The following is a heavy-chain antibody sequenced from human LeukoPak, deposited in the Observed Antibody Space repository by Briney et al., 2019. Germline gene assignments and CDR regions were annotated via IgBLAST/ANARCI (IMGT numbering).Heavy chain of an antibody. Sequence: GGSLRLSCAASGFTFSSYSMNWVRQAPGKGLEWVSSISSSSSYIYYADSVKGRFTIPRDNAKNSLYLQMNSLRAEDTAVYYCAIRGGYCSSTSCYSAYYYYMDVWGKGTTVTVSS. CDR2: ISSSSSYI. V-gene: IGHV3-21*01. CDR1: GFTFSSYS. D-gene: IGHD2-2*01. J-gene: IGHJ6*03. CDR3: AIRGGYCSSTSCYSAYYYYMDV.